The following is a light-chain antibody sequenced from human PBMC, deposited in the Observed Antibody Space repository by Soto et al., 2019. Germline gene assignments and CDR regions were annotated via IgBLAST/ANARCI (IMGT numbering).Light chain of an antibody. V-gene: IGKV3-20*01. CDR1: QSVSSNY. J-gene: IGKJ3*01. CDR2: GAS. CDR3: QQFGTSSLVT. Sequence: ALTQSPGTLSSSPGERATLSCRASQSVSSNYLAWYQQKPGQAPRLLIYGASSRATGIPDRFSGSGSGTDFTLTIDRLESEDFAVYYCQQFGTSSLVTFGPGTKVDIK.